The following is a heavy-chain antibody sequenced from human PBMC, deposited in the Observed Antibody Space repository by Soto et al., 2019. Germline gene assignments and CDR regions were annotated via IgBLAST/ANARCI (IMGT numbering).Heavy chain of an antibody. J-gene: IGHJ4*02. D-gene: IGHD7-27*01. Sequence: QVQLQESGPGLVKPSQTLSLTCTVSGGSISSGGYYWSWIRQHPGKGLEWIGYIYYSGSTYYNPALKGRVTISVDTSKNQFSLKLRSVTAADTAVYYCARVHGHGETGDGGFDYWGQGTLVTVSS. CDR2: IYYSGST. V-gene: IGHV4-31*03. CDR3: ARVHGHGETGDGGFDY. CDR1: GGSISSGGYY.